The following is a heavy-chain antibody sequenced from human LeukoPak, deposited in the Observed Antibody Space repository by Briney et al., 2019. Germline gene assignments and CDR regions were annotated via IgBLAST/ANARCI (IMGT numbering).Heavy chain of an antibody. Sequence: GRSLRLSCAASGFTFSSYAMHWVRRAPGKGLEWVAVISYDGSNKYYADSVKGRFTISRDNSKNTLYLQMNSLRAEDTAVYYCARDSYYDSSGYYLVYWGQGTLVTVSS. D-gene: IGHD3-22*01. V-gene: IGHV3-30-3*01. CDR2: ISYDGSNK. J-gene: IGHJ4*02. CDR1: GFTFSSYA. CDR3: ARDSYYDSSGYYLVY.